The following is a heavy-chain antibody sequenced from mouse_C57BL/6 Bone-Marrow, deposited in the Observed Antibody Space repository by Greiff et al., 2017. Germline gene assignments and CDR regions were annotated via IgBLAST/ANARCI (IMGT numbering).Heavy chain of an antibody. D-gene: IGHD1-1*01. V-gene: IGHV1-55*01. J-gene: IGHJ1*03. Sequence: QVQLQQPGAELVKPGASVKMSCKASGYTFTSYWITWVKQRPGQGLEWIGDIYPGSGSTNYNEKFKSKATLTVDTSSSTAYMQLSSLTSEDSAVYYCARSRDYYGPYWYFDVWGTGTTVTVSS. CDR1: GYTFTSYW. CDR3: ARSRDYYGPYWYFDV. CDR2: IYPGSGST.